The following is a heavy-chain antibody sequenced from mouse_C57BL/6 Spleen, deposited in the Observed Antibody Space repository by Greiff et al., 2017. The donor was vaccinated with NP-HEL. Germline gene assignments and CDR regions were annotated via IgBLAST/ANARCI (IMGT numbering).Heavy chain of an antibody. Sequence: VQLQQPGAELVKPGASVKLSCTASGYTFTSYWMHWVKQRPGQGLEWIGMIHPNSGSTNYNEKFKSKATLTVDKSSSTAYMQLSSLTSEDSAVYYCARTGLLRLDYWGQGTTLTVSS. CDR1: GYTFTSYW. CDR2: IHPNSGST. V-gene: IGHV1-64*01. CDR3: ARTGLLRLDY. D-gene: IGHD1-1*01. J-gene: IGHJ2*01.